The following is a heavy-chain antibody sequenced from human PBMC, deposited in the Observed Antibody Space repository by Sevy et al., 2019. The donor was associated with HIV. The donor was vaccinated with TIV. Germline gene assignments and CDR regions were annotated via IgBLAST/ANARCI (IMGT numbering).Heavy chain of an antibody. V-gene: IGHV3-48*02. CDR3: ASEDYYHRRETRAEYFQH. J-gene: IGHJ1*01. Sequence: GGSLRLSCAASGFTFSSYSMNWVRQAPGKGLEWISYISSSSSTIYYADSVKGRFTISRDNAKNSLYLQMNSLSDEDTAVNYWASEDYYHRRETRAEYFQHWGQGTLVTVSS. D-gene: IGHD3-22*01. CDR1: GFTFSSYS. CDR2: ISSSSSTI.